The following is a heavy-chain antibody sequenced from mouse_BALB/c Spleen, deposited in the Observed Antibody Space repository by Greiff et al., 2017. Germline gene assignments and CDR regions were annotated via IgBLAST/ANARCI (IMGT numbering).Heavy chain of an antibody. Sequence: VQLQQSGPGLVKPSQSLSLTCTVTGYSITSDYAWNWIRQFPGNKLEWMGYISYSGSTSYNPSLKSRISITRDTSKNQFFLQLNSVTTEDTATYYCARYDGYYYFDYWGQGTTLTVSS. V-gene: IGHV3-2*02. CDR2: ISYSGST. J-gene: IGHJ2*01. CDR3: ARYDGYYYFDY. D-gene: IGHD2-3*01. CDR1: GYSITSDYA.